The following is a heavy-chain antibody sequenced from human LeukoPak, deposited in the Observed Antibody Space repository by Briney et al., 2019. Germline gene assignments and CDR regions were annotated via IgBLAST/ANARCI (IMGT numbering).Heavy chain of an antibody. D-gene: IGHD2-15*01. CDR3: ARGDGYCSGGSCPTVTTFHY. J-gene: IGHJ4*02. CDR1: GFTFSSYA. Sequence: GRSLRLSCAASGFTFSSYAMHWVRQAPGKGLEWVAVISYDGSNKYYADSVKGRFTISRDNSKNTLYLQMNSLRAEDTAVYYCARGDGYCSGGSCPTVTTFHYWGQGTLVTVSS. V-gene: IGHV3-30-3*01. CDR2: ISYDGSNK.